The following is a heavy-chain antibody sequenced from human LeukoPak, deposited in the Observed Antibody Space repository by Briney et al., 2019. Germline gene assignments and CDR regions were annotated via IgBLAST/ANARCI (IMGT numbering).Heavy chain of an antibody. CDR3: ARHRRSEYYFDY. Sequence: GGSLKISCKGSGCIFTSYWIGWVRQLPGKGLEWMGIIYPGDSDTRYSPSFQGQVTISADKSISTAYLQWSSLKASDTAMYYCARHRRSEYYFDYWGQGTLVTVSS. J-gene: IGHJ4*02. CDR1: GCIFTSYW. CDR2: IYPGDSDT. V-gene: IGHV5-51*01. D-gene: IGHD3-3*01.